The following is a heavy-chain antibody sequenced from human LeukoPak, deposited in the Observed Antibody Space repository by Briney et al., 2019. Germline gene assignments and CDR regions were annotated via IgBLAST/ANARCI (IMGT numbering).Heavy chain of an antibody. V-gene: IGHV4-59*12. CDR2: IYYSGST. CDR1: GGSISSYY. J-gene: IGHJ3*02. Sequence: SETLSITCTVSGGSISSYYWSWIRQPPGKGLEWIGYIYYSGSTNYNPSLKSRVTISVDTSKNQFSLKLSSVTAADTAVYYCARGTITLYAFDIWGQGTMVTVSS. D-gene: IGHD3-10*01. CDR3: ARGTITLYAFDI.